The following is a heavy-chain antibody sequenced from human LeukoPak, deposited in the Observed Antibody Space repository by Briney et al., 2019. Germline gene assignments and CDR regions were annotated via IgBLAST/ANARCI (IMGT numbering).Heavy chain of an antibody. J-gene: IGHJ5*02. Sequence: AVKVSCKASGGTFSSYAISWVRQAPGQGLEWMGGIIPIFGTANYAQKFQGRVTITADESTSTAYMELSSLRSEDTAVYYCARPSGIAAQNWFDPWGQGTLVTVSS. D-gene: IGHD6-13*01. V-gene: IGHV1-69*13. CDR3: ARPSGIAAQNWFDP. CDR2: IIPIFGTA. CDR1: GGTFSSYA.